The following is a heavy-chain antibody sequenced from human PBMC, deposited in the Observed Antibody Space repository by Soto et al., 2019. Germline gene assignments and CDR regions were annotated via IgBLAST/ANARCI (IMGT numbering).Heavy chain of an antibody. D-gene: IGHD3-10*01. V-gene: IGHV4-4*02. J-gene: IGHJ6*03. Sequence: QVQLQESGPGLVEPSGTLSLTCAVSNGPVTSPTNWWSWVRQPPGKGLEWIGDIYHSGSTNYNPSLNSRVTISVDKAKNQCSLRLNPVTAADTAVYYCARGDDSGSWYYYYMEVWGKGTTVTVSS. CDR3: ARGDDSGSWYYYYMEV. CDR1: NGPVTSPTNW. CDR2: IYHSGST.